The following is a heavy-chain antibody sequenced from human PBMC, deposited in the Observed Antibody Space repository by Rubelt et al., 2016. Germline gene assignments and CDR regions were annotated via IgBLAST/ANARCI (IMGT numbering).Heavy chain of an antibody. Sequence: QLQLQESGPGLVKPSETLSLTCTVSGGSISSNSYYRGWIRQPPGQGLEWIGIIFFPGTTFYNPSLPGRVTLSFETSLNQFPLDLTSVTAADTDVYYCGSPTGDRYNFWSGAYFDSWGQGTLATVSS. CDR1: GGSISSNSYY. V-gene: IGHV4-39*07. CDR3: GSPTGDRYNFWSGAYFDS. D-gene: IGHD3-3*01. J-gene: IGHJ4*02. CDR2: IFFPGTT.